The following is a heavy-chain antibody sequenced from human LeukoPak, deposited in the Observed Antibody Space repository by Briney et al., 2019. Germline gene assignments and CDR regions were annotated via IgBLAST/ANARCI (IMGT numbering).Heavy chain of an antibody. V-gene: IGHV3-30*04. J-gene: IGHJ3*02. CDR3: ARARNTVTTGDAFDI. CDR1: GFTFSSYA. D-gene: IGHD4-17*01. Sequence: PGGSLRLSCAASGFTFSSYAMHWVRQAPGKGLEWVSVISYDGSNKYYADSVKGRFTIFRNSSKKTLFLQMNSLRAEDTAMYYCARARNTVTTGDAFDIWGQGTMVTISS. CDR2: ISYDGSNK.